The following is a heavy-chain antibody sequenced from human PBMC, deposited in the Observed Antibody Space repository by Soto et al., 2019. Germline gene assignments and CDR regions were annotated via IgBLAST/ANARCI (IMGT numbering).Heavy chain of an antibody. D-gene: IGHD3-16*01. V-gene: IGHV4-34*01. Sequence: SETLSLTCAVYGGSFSGYYWSWIRQPPGKGLEWIGEINHSGSTNYNPSLKSRVTISVDTSKNQFSLKLSSVTAADTAVYYCGLVYYYYGMDVWGQGTTVTVSS. CDR2: INHSGST. CDR1: GGSFSGYY. CDR3: GLVYYYYGMDV. J-gene: IGHJ6*02.